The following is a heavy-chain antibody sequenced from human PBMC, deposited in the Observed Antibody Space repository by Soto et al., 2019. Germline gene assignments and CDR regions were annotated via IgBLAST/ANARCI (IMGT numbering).Heavy chain of an antibody. D-gene: IGHD3-10*01. V-gene: IGHV3-23*01. CDR1: GFTFDNYA. CDR2: ISGSGGSK. CDR3: AKVAGEGLEYYGMDV. Sequence: EVQLLESGGGLVQPGGFLRLSCAASGFTFDNYAMNWVRQAPGQGLEWVSGISGSGGSKYYAESVKGRFTISRDNSKNTLYLQMNSLRAADTAVYYCAKVAGEGLEYYGMDVWGHGNTVTVSS. J-gene: IGHJ6*02.